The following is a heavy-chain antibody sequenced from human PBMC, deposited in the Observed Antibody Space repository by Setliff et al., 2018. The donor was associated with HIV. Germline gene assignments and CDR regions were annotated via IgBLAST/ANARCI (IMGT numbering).Heavy chain of an antibody. CDR1: GYTFSRYG. D-gene: IGHD3-22*01. CDR2: ISGYNGNT. J-gene: IGHJ4*02. V-gene: IGHV1-18*01. CDR3: ARRGYSYDTSGYYYYFDY. Sequence: ASVKVSCKASGYTFSRYGISWVRQAPGQGLEWMGWISGYNGNTKYVQKFQGRVTMTTDTSTRTAYMELGNLRSDDTAVYYCARRGYSYDTSGYYYYFDYWGQGTLVT.